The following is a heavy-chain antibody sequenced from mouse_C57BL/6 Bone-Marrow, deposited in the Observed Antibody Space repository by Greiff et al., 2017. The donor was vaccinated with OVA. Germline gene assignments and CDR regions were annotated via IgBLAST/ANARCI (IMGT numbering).Heavy chain of an antibody. D-gene: IGHD1-1*01. CDR2: IYPGSGST. J-gene: IGHJ2*01. CDR3: ARRITTVVDFDY. CDR1: GYTFTSYW. V-gene: IGHV1-55*01. Sequence: QVQLQQPGAELVKPGASVKMSCKASGYTFTSYWITWVKQRPGQGLEWIGDIYPGSGSTNYNEKFKSKATLTVDTSSSTAYMQLSSLTSEDSAVYYCARRITTVVDFDYWGQGTTRTVSS.